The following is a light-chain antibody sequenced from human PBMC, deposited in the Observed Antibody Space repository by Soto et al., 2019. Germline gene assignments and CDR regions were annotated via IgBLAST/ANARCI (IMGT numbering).Light chain of an antibody. CDR3: QQYNDWPPYT. V-gene: IGKV3-11*01. J-gene: IGKJ2*01. CDR1: QSVSNF. Sequence: EIVLTQSPGTLSLSPGKRATLSCRASQSVSNFLAWYQQKPGQAPRLLIYDTSNRATGIPARFSGSGSGTDFTLTINNLDPEDFAVYYCQQYNDWPPYTFGQGTKLEIK. CDR2: DTS.